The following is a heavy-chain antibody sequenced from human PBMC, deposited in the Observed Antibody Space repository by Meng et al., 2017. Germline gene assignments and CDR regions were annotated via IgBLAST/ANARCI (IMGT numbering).Heavy chain of an antibody. CDR3: ATNIGIVGATSYYYYGMDV. J-gene: IGHJ6*02. CDR1: GFTFDDYA. D-gene: IGHD1-26*01. CDR2: ISWDGGST. Sequence: GESLKISCAASGFTFDDYAMHWVRQAPGKGLEWVSLISWDGGSTYYADSAKGRFTISRDNSKNSLYLQMNSLRAEDTALYYCATNIGIVGATSYYYYGMDVWGQGTTVTVSS. V-gene: IGHV3-43D*03.